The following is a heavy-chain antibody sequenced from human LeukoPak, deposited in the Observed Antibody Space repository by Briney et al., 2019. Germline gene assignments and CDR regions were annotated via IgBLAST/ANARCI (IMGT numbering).Heavy chain of an antibody. CDR2: ISSSGSTI. V-gene: IGHV3-11*04. Sequence: GGSLRLSCAASGFTFSDYYMSWIRQAPGKGLEWVSYISSSGSTIYYADSVKGRFTISRDNAKNSLYLQMNSLRAEDTAVYYCAKLTNDYGDYYYYMDVWGKGTTVTISS. J-gene: IGHJ6*03. CDR1: GFTFSDYY. D-gene: IGHD4-17*01. CDR3: AKLTNDYGDYYYYMDV.